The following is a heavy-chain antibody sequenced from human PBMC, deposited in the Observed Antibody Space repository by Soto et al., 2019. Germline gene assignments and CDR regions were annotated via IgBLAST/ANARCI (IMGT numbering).Heavy chain of an antibody. Sequence: GGSLRLSCAASGFTFSSYGMHWVRQAPGKGLEWVAVISYDGSNKYYADSVKGRFTISRDNSKNTLYLQMNSLRAEDTAVYYCAKDMGRGGSYYHFDYWGQGTLVTVSS. J-gene: IGHJ4*02. CDR1: GFTFSSYG. D-gene: IGHD1-26*01. CDR2: ISYDGSNK. CDR3: AKDMGRGGSYYHFDY. V-gene: IGHV3-30*18.